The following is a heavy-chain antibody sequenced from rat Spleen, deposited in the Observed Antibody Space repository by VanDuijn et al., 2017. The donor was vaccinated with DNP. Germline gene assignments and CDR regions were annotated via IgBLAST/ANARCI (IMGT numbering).Heavy chain of an antibody. V-gene: IGHV2-19*01. J-gene: IGHJ4*01. D-gene: IGHD1-12*02. CDR2: IRTNGIT. Sequence: QVQLKESGPGLVQPSQTLSLTCTVSGFSLPDYSVHWVRQPPGKGLEWMGRIRTNGITDYNAALKSRLSISRDTSKSQVFLKLNSLQTEDTAIYFCTRETTKMVVGFFDYWGQGTSVTVSS. CDR1: GFSLPDYS. CDR3: TRETTKMVVGFFDY.